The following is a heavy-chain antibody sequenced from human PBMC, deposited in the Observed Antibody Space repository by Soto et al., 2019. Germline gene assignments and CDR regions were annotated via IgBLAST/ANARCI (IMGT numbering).Heavy chain of an antibody. CDR2: INAGNGNT. CDR3: ARDYGSNWRL. Sequence: QAHLVQSGTEVKMPGDSVQVSCKASGFVSTNHNFHWVRQAPGQSLEWMGRINAGNGNTQYSQNFQGRVTFTSDPSASTALMELTNLRFEDRAMYYCARDYGSNWRLWGQGTLVSVSS. V-gene: IGHV1-3*01. J-gene: IGHJ4*02. D-gene: IGHD6-19*01. CDR1: GFVSTNHN.